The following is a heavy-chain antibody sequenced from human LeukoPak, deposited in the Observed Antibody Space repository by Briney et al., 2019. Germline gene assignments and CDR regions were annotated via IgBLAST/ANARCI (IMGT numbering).Heavy chain of an antibody. J-gene: IGHJ3*02. Sequence: SETLSLTCTVSGGSISSSSYYWGWIRQPPGKGLEWIGSIYYSGSTYYNPSLKSRVTISVDTSKNQFSLKLSSVTAADTAVYYCARDGAATAMARDAFDIWGQGTMVTVSS. CDR2: IYYSGST. D-gene: IGHD5-18*01. CDR3: ARDGAATAMARDAFDI. CDR1: GGSISSSSYY. V-gene: IGHV4-39*07.